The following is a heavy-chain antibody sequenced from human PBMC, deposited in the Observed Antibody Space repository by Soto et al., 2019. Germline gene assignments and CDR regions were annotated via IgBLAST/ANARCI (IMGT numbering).Heavy chain of an antibody. J-gene: IGHJ6*02. CDR1: GYTFTSYG. D-gene: IGHD3-10*01. CDR3: ARYTLWFGESHYGMDV. Sequence: ASVKVSCKASGYTFTSYGISWVRQAPGQGLEWMGWISAYNGNTNYAQKLQGRVTMTTDTSTSTAYMELRSLRSDDTAVYYCARYTLWFGESHYGMDVWGQGTTVTVSS. CDR2: ISAYNGNT. V-gene: IGHV1-18*01.